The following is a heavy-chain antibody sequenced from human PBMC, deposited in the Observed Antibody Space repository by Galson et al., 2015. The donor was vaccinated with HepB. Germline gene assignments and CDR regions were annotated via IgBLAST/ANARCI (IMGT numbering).Heavy chain of an antibody. CDR1: GFTFNNYG. CDR2: IRSDGSDK. Sequence: SLRLSCAASGFTFNNYGIHWVRQAPGKGLEWVAFIRSDGSDKYYADSVKGRFTISRDNSKNTLCLQMNSLRAEDTAVYYFAKDTFPGTGWYQEYDYWGQGPLVTVSS. CDR3: AKDTFPGTGWYQEYDY. D-gene: IGHD6-19*01. J-gene: IGHJ4*02. V-gene: IGHV3-30*02.